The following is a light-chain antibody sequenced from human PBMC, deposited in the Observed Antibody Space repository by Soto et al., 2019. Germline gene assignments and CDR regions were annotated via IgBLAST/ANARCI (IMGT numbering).Light chain of an antibody. Sequence: DIVLTQSPGTLSLSPGERATLSCRASESVSDNYLAWYQQRSGQAPRLVIYGASSRASAVPDRCSGSGSGADFTLTISRLEPEDFAVYYCQQYGSSPLTFGGGTKVEIK. CDR2: GAS. J-gene: IGKJ4*01. CDR1: ESVSDNY. V-gene: IGKV3-20*01. CDR3: QQYGSSPLT.